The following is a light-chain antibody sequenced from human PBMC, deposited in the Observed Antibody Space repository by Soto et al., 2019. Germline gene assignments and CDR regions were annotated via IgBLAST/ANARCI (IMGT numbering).Light chain of an antibody. J-gene: IGKJ1*01. Sequence: DIQMTQSPSSLSASVGDRVTLTCRATQSISKYLNWYQQKPGKAPNLLIYSTSTLQSGVPSRFSGSGSGTDFTLTSSSLEPEDFAVYYCQQCSNWPPKFGQGTKVDNK. CDR1: QSISKY. CDR3: QQCSNWPPK. CDR2: STS. V-gene: IGKV1-39*01.